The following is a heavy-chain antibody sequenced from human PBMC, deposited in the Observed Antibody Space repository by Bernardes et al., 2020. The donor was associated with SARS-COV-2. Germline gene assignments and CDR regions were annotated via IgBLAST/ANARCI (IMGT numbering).Heavy chain of an antibody. V-gene: IGHV5-51*01. CDR2: IYPSDSDT. CDR1: GYSFARYW. CDR3: ARRLSPEADLDY. Sequence: GESLKISCKASGYSFARYWIGWVRQMPGKGLEWMGIIYPSDSDTRYSPSFEGQVTISADKSISTTYLQWSSLRASDSAMYYCARRLSPEADLDYWGQGTLVTVSS. J-gene: IGHJ4*02. D-gene: IGHD6-13*01.